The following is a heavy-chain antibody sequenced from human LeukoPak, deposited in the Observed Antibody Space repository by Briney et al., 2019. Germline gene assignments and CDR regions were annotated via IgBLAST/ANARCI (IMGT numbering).Heavy chain of an antibody. V-gene: IGHV3-30-3*01. CDR1: GFTFSSYA. CDR3: ARGYYYDSSGYSLPGALDV. CDR2: ISYDGSNK. Sequence: GRSLRLSCAASGFTFSSYAMHWVRQAPGKGLEWVAVISYDGSNKYYADSVKGRFTISRDNSKNTLYLQMNSLRAEDTAVYYCARGYYYDSSGYSLPGALDVWGQGTMVTVSS. D-gene: IGHD3-22*01. J-gene: IGHJ3*01.